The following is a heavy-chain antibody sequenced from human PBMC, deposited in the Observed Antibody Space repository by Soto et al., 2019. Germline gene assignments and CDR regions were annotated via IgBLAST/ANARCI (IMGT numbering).Heavy chain of an antibody. V-gene: IGHV3-53*02. CDR2: IYNGSGT. CDR3: ASTRGSSYDY. D-gene: IGHD6-6*01. J-gene: IGHJ4*02. Sequence: EVQLVETGGGLIQPGGSLRLSCAASGLTVSVNYMSWVRQAPGKGLEWVSVIYNGSGTYYADTVKGRFTISSDNSKNKLYLQMNSLGAEDTAVYYCASTRGSSYDYWGQGTLVTVSS. CDR1: GLTVSVNY.